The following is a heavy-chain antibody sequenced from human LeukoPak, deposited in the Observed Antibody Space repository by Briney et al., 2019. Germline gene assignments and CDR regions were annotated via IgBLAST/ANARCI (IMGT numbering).Heavy chain of an antibody. D-gene: IGHD4-17*01. Sequence: GGSLRLSCAASGFTFSSYGMHWVRQAPGKGLEWVAVISYDGSNKYYADSVKGRFTISRDNSKNTLYLQMNSLRAEDTAVCYCAKDSTVTTGGAFDIWGQGTMVTVSS. CDR2: ISYDGSNK. CDR1: GFTFSSYG. CDR3: AKDSTVTTGGAFDI. V-gene: IGHV3-30*18. J-gene: IGHJ3*02.